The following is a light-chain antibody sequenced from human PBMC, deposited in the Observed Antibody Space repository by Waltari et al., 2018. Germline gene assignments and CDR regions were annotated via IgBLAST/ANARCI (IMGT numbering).Light chain of an antibody. CDR1: GSNLGAGYD. V-gene: IGLV1-40*01. J-gene: IGLJ2*01. Sequence: QSVLTQPPSVSGAPGQRVSISCTGRGSNLGAGYDAHWYQQHPGKDPKPLIYGTSTRPPWVPDRFFGSQSGTSASLAITALQAEDEAEYYCQSYDTSLSVVFGGGTKLTVL. CDR3: QSYDTSLSVV. CDR2: GTS.